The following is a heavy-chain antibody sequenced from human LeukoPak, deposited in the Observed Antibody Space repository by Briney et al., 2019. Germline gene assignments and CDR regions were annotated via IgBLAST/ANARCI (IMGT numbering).Heavy chain of an antibody. Sequence: GGSLRLSCAASGFTFSSYAMSWVRXAPGKXLEWGSAISGSGGSTYYADSVKGRFTISRDNSKNTLYLQMNSLRAEDTAVYYCATLYSSGWWGQGTLVTVSS. D-gene: IGHD6-19*01. CDR2: ISGSGGST. CDR1: GFTFSSYA. J-gene: IGHJ4*02. CDR3: ATLYSSGW. V-gene: IGHV3-23*01.